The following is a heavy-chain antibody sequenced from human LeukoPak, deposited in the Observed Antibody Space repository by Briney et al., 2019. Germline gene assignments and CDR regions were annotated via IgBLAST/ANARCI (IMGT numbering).Heavy chain of an antibody. J-gene: IGHJ4*02. V-gene: IGHV4-39*07. CDR1: GGSISSSSYY. Sequence: SETLSLTCTVSGGSISSSSYYWGWIHQPPGKGLEWIGNIYYSGTTYYNPSLKSRVTISVDTSKNQFSLKLSSVTAADTAVYYCARYCSSTSCYVSFDYWGQGTLVTVSS. CDR3: ARYCSSTSCYVSFDY. D-gene: IGHD2-2*01. CDR2: IYYSGTT.